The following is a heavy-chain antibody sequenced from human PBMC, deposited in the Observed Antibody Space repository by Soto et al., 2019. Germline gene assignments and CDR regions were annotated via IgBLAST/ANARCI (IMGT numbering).Heavy chain of an antibody. Sequence: ASVKVSCKASGYSFINFDISWVRQAAGQGPEWLGWMNPGSGKTGYTSKFQGRVAMTRDASTATSHLDLTSLTSDDTAVYYCARMASAGTLNWFDPWGPGTLVTVSS. CDR1: GYSFINFD. CDR3: ARMASAGTLNWFDP. CDR2: MNPGSGKT. V-gene: IGHV1-8*02. J-gene: IGHJ5*02. D-gene: IGHD6-13*01.